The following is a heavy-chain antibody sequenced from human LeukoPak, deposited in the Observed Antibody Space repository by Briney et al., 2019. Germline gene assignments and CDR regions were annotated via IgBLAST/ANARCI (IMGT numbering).Heavy chain of an antibody. D-gene: IGHD6-13*01. CDR2: ISYDGSNK. CDR1: GFTFSSYA. CDR3: VRDFVAAAGREVDY. V-gene: IGHV3-30-3*01. J-gene: IGHJ4*02. Sequence: GGSLRLSCAASGFTFSSYAMHWVRQAPGKGLEWVAVISYDGSNKYYADSVKGRFTISRDNSKNTLYLQMNSLRAEDTAVYYCVRDFVAAAGREVDYWGQGTLVTVSS.